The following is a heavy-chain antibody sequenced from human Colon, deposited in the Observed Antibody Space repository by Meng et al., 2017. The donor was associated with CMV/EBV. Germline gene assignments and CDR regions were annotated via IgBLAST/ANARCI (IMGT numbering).Heavy chain of an antibody. V-gene: IGHV3-48*03. CDR1: GYKFSGYE. Sequence: GGSLRLSCVGSGYKFSGYEMNWVRQAPGKGLEWLSYISHSGTTTYEADSVKGRFIISRDNVKNSLYLQMSSLRGEDTAVYYCARGLLWFGEYVYGMDVWGQGTTVTVSS. CDR2: ISHSGTTT. D-gene: IGHD3-10*01. J-gene: IGHJ6*02. CDR3: ARGLLWFGEYVYGMDV.